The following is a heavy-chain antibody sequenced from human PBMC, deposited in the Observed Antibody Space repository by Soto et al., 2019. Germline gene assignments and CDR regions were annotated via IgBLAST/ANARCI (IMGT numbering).Heavy chain of an antibody. CDR1: GYTFTSYG. CDR3: ARGISRSGSYFYWFDP. CDR2: ISAYNGNT. J-gene: IGHJ5*02. Sequence: VASVKVSCKASGYTFTSYGISCVRQSPAQGLEWMGWISAYNGNTNYAQKLQGRDTMTTDTSTSTDYLELRSLRSDDTAVYYCARGISRSGSYFYWFDPWGQGTLVTVS. D-gene: IGHD1-26*01. V-gene: IGHV1-18*01.